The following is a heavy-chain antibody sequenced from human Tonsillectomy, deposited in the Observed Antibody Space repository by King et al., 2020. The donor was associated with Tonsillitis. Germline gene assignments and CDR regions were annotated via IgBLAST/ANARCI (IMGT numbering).Heavy chain of an antibody. CDR3: AREGSIAAAGSWFDP. Sequence: QVQLVESGGGVVQPGRSLRLSCAASGFTFSSYVMHWVRQAPGKGLEWVAIISYDGSNKYYADSVKGRFTISRDNSKNTLYLQMYSLRAEDTAVYYCAREGSIAAAGSWFDPWGQGTLVTVSS. D-gene: IGHD6-13*01. J-gene: IGHJ5*02. CDR2: ISYDGSNK. V-gene: IGHV3-30*04. CDR1: GFTFSSYV.